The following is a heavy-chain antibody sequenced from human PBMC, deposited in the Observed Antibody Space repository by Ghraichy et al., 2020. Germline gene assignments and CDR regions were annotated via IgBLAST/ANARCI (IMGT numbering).Heavy chain of an antibody. D-gene: IGHD1-26*01. CDR3: ARSLSGKRKGATNWFDP. Sequence: SETLSLTCTVSGGSISSYYWSWIRQPPGKGLEWIGYIYYSGSTNYNPSLKSRVTISVDTSKNQFSLKLSSVTAADTAVYYCARSLSGKRKGATNWFDPWGQGTLVTVSS. CDR1: GGSISSYY. CDR2: IYYSGST. J-gene: IGHJ5*02. V-gene: IGHV4-59*08.